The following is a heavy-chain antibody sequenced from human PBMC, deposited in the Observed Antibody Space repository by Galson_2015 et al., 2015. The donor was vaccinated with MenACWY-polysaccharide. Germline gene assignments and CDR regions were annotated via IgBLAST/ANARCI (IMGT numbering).Heavy chain of an antibody. CDR3: ARRRKRVAGEFDY. D-gene: IGHD6-19*01. CDR1: GGSIRTETYF. V-gene: IGHV4-39*02. Sequence: ETLSLTCTVSGGSIRTETYFWGWIRQPPGKGLEWIGTTSYTGSTYYNPSLKGRVAFSTDMSNNHFSLTVTSVTAADTAVYYCARRRKRVAGEFDYWGQGTLVTVSS. CDR2: TSYTGST. J-gene: IGHJ4*02.